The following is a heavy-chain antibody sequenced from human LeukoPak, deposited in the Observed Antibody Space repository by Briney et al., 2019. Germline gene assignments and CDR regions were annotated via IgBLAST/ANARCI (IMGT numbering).Heavy chain of an antibody. CDR2: INWNGGST. V-gene: IGHV3-20*04. J-gene: IGHJ3*02. CDR1: GFTFDDYG. D-gene: IGHD2-2*01. Sequence: GVSLRLSCAASGFTFDDYGMSWVRQAPGKGLEWVSGINWNGGSTGYADSVKGRFTISRDNAKNSLYLQMNSLRAEDTALYYCARALRSSSTSCYYAFEMWGQGAMVTVSS. CDR3: ARALRSSSTSCYYAFEM.